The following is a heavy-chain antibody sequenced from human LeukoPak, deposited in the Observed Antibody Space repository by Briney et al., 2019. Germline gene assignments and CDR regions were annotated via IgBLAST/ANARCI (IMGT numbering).Heavy chain of an antibody. CDR1: GFTFDDYA. CDR3: AKDKGEGSAWPYYFDY. J-gene: IGHJ4*02. D-gene: IGHD6-25*01. V-gene: IGHV3-9*01. CDR2: ISWNSGKI. Sequence: PGRSLRLSCAASGFTFDDYAMHWVRQAPGKGLEWVSGISWNSGKIDYAASVKGRFTISRDNAKNSLYLEMNSLRTEDTAFYYCAKDKGEGSAWPYYFDYWGQGTLVTVSS.